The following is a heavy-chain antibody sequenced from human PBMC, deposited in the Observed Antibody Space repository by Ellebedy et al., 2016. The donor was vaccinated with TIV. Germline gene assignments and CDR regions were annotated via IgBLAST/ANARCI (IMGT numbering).Heavy chain of an antibody. CDR2: IYYSGSA. D-gene: IGHD6-6*01. J-gene: IGHJ3*01. V-gene: IGHV4-38-2*02. CDR1: NYSINRGYY. Sequence: MPGGSLRLSCTVSNYSINRGYYWGWIRQLPEKGLEWIGSIYYSGSAYYNPSLRSRVTISIDPSRNQFSLNVRSVTAADTGVYYCARPKRSASIAYPFDLWGQGTMVTVSS. CDR3: ARPKRSASIAYPFDL.